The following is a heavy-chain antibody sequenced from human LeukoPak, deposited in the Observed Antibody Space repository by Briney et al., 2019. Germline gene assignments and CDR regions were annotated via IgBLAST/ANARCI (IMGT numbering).Heavy chain of an antibody. V-gene: IGHV3-30*02. CDR1: GFTFANYV. J-gene: IGHJ4*02. CDR2: VRYDSSNK. Sequence: PGGSLRLSCAASGFTFANYVTHWVRQAPGKGLEWVAFVRYDSSNKYYADSVKGRFTVSRDNSKNMLYLQMNSLRAEDTAVYYCARDSGGIGYFDYWGRGTLVTVSS. D-gene: IGHD2-15*01. CDR3: ARDSGGIGYFDY.